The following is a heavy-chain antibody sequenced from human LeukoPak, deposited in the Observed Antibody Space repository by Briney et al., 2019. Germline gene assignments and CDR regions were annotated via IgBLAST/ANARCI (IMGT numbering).Heavy chain of an antibody. CDR2: ISSDGSST. J-gene: IGHJ4*02. D-gene: IGHD6-6*01. CDR1: GFTFRNHW. CDR3: ARDQRVTGRPDIDY. Sequence: GGSLRLSCAASGFTFRNHWMHWVRQTPGKGLVWVSRISSDGSSTTYADSVKGRFTISRNNAKNTLYLQMNNLRAEDTAMYYCARDQRVTGRPDIDYWGQGTLVIVSS. V-gene: IGHV3-74*03.